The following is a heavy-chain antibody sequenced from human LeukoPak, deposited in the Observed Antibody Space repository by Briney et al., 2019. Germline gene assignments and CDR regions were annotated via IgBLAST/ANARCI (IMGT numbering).Heavy chain of an antibody. V-gene: IGHV5-51*01. CDR1: GYSFTSYW. J-gene: IGHJ6*02. CDR2: IYPGDSDT. CDR3: ARQGWQQADGMDV. Sequence: GESLKISCKGSGYSFTSYWIGWVRQMPGKGLESMGIIYPGDSDTRYSPSFHGQVTISANKSISTAYLQWSSLKASDTAMYYCARQGWQQADGMDVWGQGTTVTVSS. D-gene: IGHD4-23*01.